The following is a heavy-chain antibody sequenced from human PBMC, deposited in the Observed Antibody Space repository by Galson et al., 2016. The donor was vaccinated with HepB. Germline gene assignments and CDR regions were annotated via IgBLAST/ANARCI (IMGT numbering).Heavy chain of an antibody. D-gene: IGHD2-2*01. V-gene: IGHV3-33*01. Sequence: SLRLSCAASGFLFNYFAMHWVRQAPSKGLEWVATIYPDGSTTYYADYVKGRFTITRDNSKSTLYLQLSSLRVEDTAVYYCARLYCSSSSGYFDFWGQGTLVTVSS. CDR3: ARLYCSSSSGYFDF. J-gene: IGHJ4*03. CDR1: GFLFNYFA. CDR2: IYPDGSTT.